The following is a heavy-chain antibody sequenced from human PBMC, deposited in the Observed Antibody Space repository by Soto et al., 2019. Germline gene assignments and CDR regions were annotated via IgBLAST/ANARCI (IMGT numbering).Heavy chain of an antibody. V-gene: IGHV4-39*01. CDR2: IYYSGST. Sequence: SETLSLTCTVSGGSISSSSYYWGWIRQPPGKGLEWIGSIYYSGSTYYNPSLKSRVTISVDTSKNQFSLKLSSVTAADTAVYYCASHFSIAVAGTYFADWGQGTLVTVSS. J-gene: IGHJ4*02. CDR1: GGSISSSSYY. D-gene: IGHD6-19*01. CDR3: ASHFSIAVAGTYFAD.